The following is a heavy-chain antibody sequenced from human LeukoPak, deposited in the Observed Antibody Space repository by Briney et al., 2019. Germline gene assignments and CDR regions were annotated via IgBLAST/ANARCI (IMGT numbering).Heavy chain of an antibody. J-gene: IGHJ4*02. CDR1: GGSISSGAYY. CDR3: ARGGVEDYVWGSYRYYFDY. V-gene: IGHV4-31*03. D-gene: IGHD3-16*02. Sequence: PSQTLSLTCTVSGGSISSGAYYWTWIRRHPGKGLEWIGYIYYSGSTYYNASLKSRVTISVDTSKNQFSLKLNSVTAADTAVYYCARGGVEDYVWGSYRYYFDYWGQGTLVTVSS. CDR2: IYYSGST.